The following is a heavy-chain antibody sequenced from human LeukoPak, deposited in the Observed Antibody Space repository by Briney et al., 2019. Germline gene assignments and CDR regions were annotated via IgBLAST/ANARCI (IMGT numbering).Heavy chain of an antibody. CDR1: GDSLSNNY. J-gene: IGHJ4*02. D-gene: IGHD1-26*01. CDR3: ARHGLKLVGASTIYFDN. V-gene: IGHV4-59*08. Sequence: PSETLSLTCTVSGDSLSNNYSSCIPQSPGKGLEWVWYIYSSGSTDYNPSLKSRVTVSVDTTKNQFSLKLTSVTAADTAVYYCARHGLKLVGASTIYFDNWGQGTLVTVSS. CDR2: IYSSGST.